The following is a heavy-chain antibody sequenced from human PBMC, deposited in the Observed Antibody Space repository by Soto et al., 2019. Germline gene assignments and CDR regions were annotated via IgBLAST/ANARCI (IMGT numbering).Heavy chain of an antibody. Sequence: SQTLSLTCAISGDSVSSNSAAWNWIRQSPSRGLEWLGRTFYRSKWYNDYAVSVKSRITINPDTSKNQFSLQLNSVTPEDTAMYYCAREGGQQLVARHSSYYMDVWGPGTTVTVFS. CDR2: TFYRSKWYN. CDR1: GDSVSSNSAA. CDR3: AREGGQQLVARHSSYYMDV. J-gene: IGHJ6*02. D-gene: IGHD6-13*01. V-gene: IGHV6-1*01.